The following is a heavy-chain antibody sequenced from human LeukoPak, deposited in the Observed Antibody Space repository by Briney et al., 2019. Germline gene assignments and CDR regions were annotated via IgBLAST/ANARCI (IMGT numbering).Heavy chain of an antibody. J-gene: IGHJ4*02. Sequence: GSLRLSCAASGFTFSSYGMSWVRQAPGKGLEWIGSIYYSGSTYYNPSLKSRGTISVDTSNNQFSLKLSSVTAADTAVYYCARGELRGIAAFWGQGTLVTVSS. D-gene: IGHD6-13*01. CDR1: GFTFSSYG. CDR2: IYYSGST. CDR3: ARGELRGIAAF. V-gene: IGHV4-38-2*01.